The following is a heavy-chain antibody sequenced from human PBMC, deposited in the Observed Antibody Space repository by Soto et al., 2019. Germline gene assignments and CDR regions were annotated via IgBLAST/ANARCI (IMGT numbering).Heavy chain of an antibody. Sequence: QVQLQETGTGLVKPSQTLSLTCAVSGDVISSVSLYWTWIRQRPGRGLEWMGYISNRGRTIFNPSLKSRVSMSVDTSKNQFYLRLTSVTVADTAVYYCAREENIYGSTDFWGQGTLVTVAS. V-gene: IGHV4-31*11. CDR1: GDVISSVSLY. CDR2: ISNRGRT. J-gene: IGHJ4*02. D-gene: IGHD2-2*03. CDR3: AREENIYGSTDF.